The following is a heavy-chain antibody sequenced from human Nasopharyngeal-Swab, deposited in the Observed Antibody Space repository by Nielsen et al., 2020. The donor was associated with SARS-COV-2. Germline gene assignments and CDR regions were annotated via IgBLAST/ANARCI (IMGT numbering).Heavy chain of an antibody. V-gene: IGHV3-30*18. CDR2: ISYDGSNE. D-gene: IGHD4-17*01. CDR3: AKDVHGDYGGIDY. J-gene: IGHJ4*02. Sequence: GGSLRLSCAASGFTFSSSGMDWVRQAPGKGLERVAVISYDGSNEYYGDSVKGRFTISRDNSKNTLYLQMNSLRVDDTAVYYCAKDVHGDYGGIDYWGQGILVTVSS. CDR1: GFTFSSSG.